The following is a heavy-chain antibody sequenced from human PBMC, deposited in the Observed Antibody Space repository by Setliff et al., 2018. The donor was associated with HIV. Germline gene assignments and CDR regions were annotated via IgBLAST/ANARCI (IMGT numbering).Heavy chain of an antibody. CDR3: SRVSTVTKGFDC. CDR2: IRSRAYGGTT. V-gene: IGHV3-49*04. CDR1: GFTFGDYS. J-gene: IGHJ4*02. D-gene: IGHD4-17*01. Sequence: PGGSLRLSCTASGFTFGDYSMSWVRQAPGRGLELVGFIRSRAYGGTTEYAASVKGRFTISRDDSKGIAYLQMNSLKTEDTAVYYCSRVSTVTKGFDCWGQGTLVTVSS.